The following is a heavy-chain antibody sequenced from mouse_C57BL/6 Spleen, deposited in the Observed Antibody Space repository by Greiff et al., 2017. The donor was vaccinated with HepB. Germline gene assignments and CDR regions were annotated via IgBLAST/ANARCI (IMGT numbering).Heavy chain of an antibody. CDR1: GFTFSSYT. V-gene: IGHV5-9*01. CDR2: ISGGGGNT. J-gene: IGHJ3*01. D-gene: IGHD2-2*01. CDR3: ARPGYDGAWFAY. Sequence: VESGGGLVKPGGSLKLSCAASGFTFSSYTMSWVRQTPEKRLEWVATISGGGGNTYYPDSVKGRFTISRDNAKNTLYLQMSSLRSEDTALYYCARPGYDGAWFAYWGQGTLVTVSA.